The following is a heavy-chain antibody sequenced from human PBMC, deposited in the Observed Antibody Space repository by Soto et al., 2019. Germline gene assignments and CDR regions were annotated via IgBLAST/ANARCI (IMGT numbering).Heavy chain of an antibody. CDR1: GFIFGAYG. J-gene: IGHJ4*02. CDR2: MSYDGSRK. V-gene: IGHV3-30*03. CDR3: ARDLYSYGYPDY. D-gene: IGHD5-18*01. Sequence: PGGSLRLSCAASGFIFGAYGMHWVRQAPGKGLEWLAVMSYDGSRKYYADSVKGRFTISRDNSNNTLSLEMNSLRTEDTTVYYCARDLYSYGYPDYWGQGTLVTVSS.